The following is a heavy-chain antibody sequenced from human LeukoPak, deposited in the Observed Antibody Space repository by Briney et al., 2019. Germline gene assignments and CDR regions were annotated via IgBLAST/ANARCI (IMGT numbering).Heavy chain of an antibody. J-gene: IGHJ4*02. CDR3: ARDRRRRGPLPMDY. CDR1: GYPFWQYS. CDR2: VSPSHTTR. V-gene: IGHV1-18*01. D-gene: IGHD1-14*01. Sequence: GASVKVSCNASGYPFWQYSISWVRQAPGKGFEWIGWVSPSHTTRVYAQEFQGRVTMTADTNTNTVSMELRSLRLDDTAVYYCARDRRRRGPLPMDYWGQGTLVTVSS.